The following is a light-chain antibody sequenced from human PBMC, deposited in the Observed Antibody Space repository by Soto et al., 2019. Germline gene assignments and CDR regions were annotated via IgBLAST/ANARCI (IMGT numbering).Light chain of an antibody. CDR1: QTISSW. V-gene: IGKV1-5*03. CDR2: KAS. Sequence: DIQMTQSPSTLSGSVGDRVIMTCPASQTISSWLAWYQQKPGKAPKLLIYKASTLKSGVPSRFSGSGSGTEFTLTISSLQPDDFATYYCQHYNSYSEAFGQGTKVDIK. J-gene: IGKJ1*01. CDR3: QHYNSYSEA.